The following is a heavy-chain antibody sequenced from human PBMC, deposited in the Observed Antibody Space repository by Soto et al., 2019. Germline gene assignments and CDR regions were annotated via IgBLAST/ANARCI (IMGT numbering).Heavy chain of an antibody. CDR2: TYYRSRWYN. CDR3: ARDGGIALATFDF. Sequence: QTLSLTCAISGDRVSDNTAAWNWIRQSPSRGLEWLGRTYYRSRWYNDYAISVRSRIIINPDTSKNQFSLQLNSVTPEDTAVYYCARDGGIALATFDFWGQGSLVTVSS. CDR1: GDRVSDNTAA. V-gene: IGHV6-1*01. D-gene: IGHD5-12*01. J-gene: IGHJ4*02.